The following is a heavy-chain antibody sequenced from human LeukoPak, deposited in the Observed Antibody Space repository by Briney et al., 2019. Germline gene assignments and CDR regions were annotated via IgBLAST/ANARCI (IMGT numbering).Heavy chain of an antibody. CDR1: SGSINGHY. V-gene: IGHV4-59*11. CDR2: IYYSGTT. J-gene: IGHJ4*02. Sequence: SETLSLTCTVSSGSINGHYWSWIRQPPGKGLEWIGYIYYSGTTNYNPSLKRRVTISVDTSKNKFSLMLSSVTAADTAVYYCARGPLWKGYYGVFDYWGPGTLVTVSS. CDR3: ARGPLWKGYYGVFDY. D-gene: IGHD3-3*01.